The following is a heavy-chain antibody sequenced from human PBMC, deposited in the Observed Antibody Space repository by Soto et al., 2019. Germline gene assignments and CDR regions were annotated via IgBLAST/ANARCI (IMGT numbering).Heavy chain of an antibody. Sequence: GALRLSCAASGFTFSSYAMSWVRQAPGKGLEWVSAISGSGGSTYYADSVKGRFTISRDNSKNTLYLQMNSLRAEDTAVYYCAKEFGGYDFGYYFDYWGQGTLVTVSS. J-gene: IGHJ4*02. V-gene: IGHV3-23*01. CDR2: ISGSGGST. CDR1: GFTFSSYA. D-gene: IGHD5-12*01. CDR3: AKEFGGYDFGYYFDY.